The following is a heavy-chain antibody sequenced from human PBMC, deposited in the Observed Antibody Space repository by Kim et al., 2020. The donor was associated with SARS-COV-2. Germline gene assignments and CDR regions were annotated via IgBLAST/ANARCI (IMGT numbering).Heavy chain of an antibody. CDR3: ARAQEVLWFGRPTGECGFFDY. J-gene: IGHJ4*02. Sequence: SETLSLTCTVSGGSISSGGYYWSWIRQHPGKGLEWIGYIYYSGSTSYNPSLKSRVTISVDTSKNQFSLKLSSVTAADTAVYYCARAQEVLWFGRPTGECGFFDYWGQGILVTVSS. D-gene: IGHD3-10*01. V-gene: IGHV4-31*03. CDR1: GGSISSGGYY. CDR2: IYYSGST.